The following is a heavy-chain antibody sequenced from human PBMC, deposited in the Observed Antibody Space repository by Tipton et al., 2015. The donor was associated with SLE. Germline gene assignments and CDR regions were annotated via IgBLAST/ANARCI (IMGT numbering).Heavy chain of an antibody. CDR2: ISWNSGSI. CDR3: AKDTDQLVQYYFDY. D-gene: IGHD6-13*01. Sequence: SLRLSCAASGFNFDDYAMHWVRQAPGKGLEWVSGISWNSGSIGYADSVKGRFTISRDNAKNSLYLQMNSLRAEDTALYYCAKDTDQLVQYYFDYWGQGTLVTVSS. J-gene: IGHJ4*02. CDR1: GFNFDDYA. V-gene: IGHV3-9*01.